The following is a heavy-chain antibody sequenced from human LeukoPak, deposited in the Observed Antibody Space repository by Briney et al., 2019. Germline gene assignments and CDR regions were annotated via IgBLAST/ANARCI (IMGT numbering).Heavy chain of an antibody. J-gene: IGHJ4*02. CDR2: ISSSSSTI. CDR3: ARGVDY. D-gene: IGHD6-13*01. V-gene: IGHV3-48*01. CDR1: GFTFSSYS. Sequence: GGSLRLSCAASGFTFSSYSMNWVRQAPGKGLEWVSYISSSSSTIYYADSVKGRFTISRDNAKNSLYLQMNSLGAENTAVYYCARGVDYWGQGTLVTVSS.